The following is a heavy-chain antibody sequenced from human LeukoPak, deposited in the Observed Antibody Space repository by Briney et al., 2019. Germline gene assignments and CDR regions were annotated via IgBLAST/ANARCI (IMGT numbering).Heavy chain of an antibody. V-gene: IGHV1-69*13. J-gene: IGHJ4*02. Sequence: ASVKVSCKASGGTFSNYAINWVRQAPGPGLEWMGGTIPIFGTANYAQKFQGRVTITADESTSTVYMELNSLKSEDTAVYYCARGWDYDSGGRPTAYVYWGQGTLVTVSS. CDR3: ARGWDYDSGGRPTAYVY. D-gene: IGHD3-22*01. CDR1: GGTFSNYA. CDR2: TIPIFGTA.